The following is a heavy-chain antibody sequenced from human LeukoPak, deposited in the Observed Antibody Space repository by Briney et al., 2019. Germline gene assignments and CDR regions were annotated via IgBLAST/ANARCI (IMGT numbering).Heavy chain of an antibody. D-gene: IGHD3-10*01. J-gene: IGHJ4*02. V-gene: IGHV3-23*01. CDR2: ISGSGGST. Sequence: GGSLRLSCAASGFTFSSYAMSWVRQAPGKGLEWVSAISGSGGSTYSADSVKGRFTISRDNAKNTLYLQMNSLRVEDTAVYYCTRVGRSYYGNFDYWGQGTLVTVSS. CDR1: GFTFSSYA. CDR3: TRVGRSYYGNFDY.